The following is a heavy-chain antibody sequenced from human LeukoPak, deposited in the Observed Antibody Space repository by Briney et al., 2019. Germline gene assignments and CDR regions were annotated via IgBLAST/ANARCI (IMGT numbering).Heavy chain of an antibody. D-gene: IGHD3-22*01. J-gene: IGHJ5*02. Sequence: GASVEVSCKASGYTFTCYYMHWVRQAPGQGLEWMGWINPNSGGTNYAQKFQGRVTMTRDTSISTAYMELSRLRSDDTAVYYCARVRHYYDSSGYFSGRASSYETPKPTLFDPWGQGTLVTVSS. CDR1: GYTFTCYY. CDR2: INPNSGGT. CDR3: ARVRHYYDSSGYFSGRASSYETPKPTLFDP. V-gene: IGHV1-2*02.